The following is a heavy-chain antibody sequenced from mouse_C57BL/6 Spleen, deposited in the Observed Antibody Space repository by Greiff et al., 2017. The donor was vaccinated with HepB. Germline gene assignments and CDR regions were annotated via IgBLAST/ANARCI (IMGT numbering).Heavy chain of an antibody. CDR1: GYSITSGYY. V-gene: IGHV3-6*01. D-gene: IGHD3-2*02. CDR3: AREGSSGYERDGY. CDR2: ISYDGSN. J-gene: IGHJ2*01. Sequence: EVKLMESGPGLVKPSQSLSLTCSVTGYSITSGYYWNWIRQFPGNKLEWMGYISYDGSNNYNPSLKNRISITRDTSKNQFFLKLNSVTTEDTATYYCAREGSSGYERDGYWGQGTTLTVSS.